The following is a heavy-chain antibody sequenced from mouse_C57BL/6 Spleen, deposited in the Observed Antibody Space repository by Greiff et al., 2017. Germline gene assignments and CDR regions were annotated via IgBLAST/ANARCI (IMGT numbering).Heavy chain of an antibody. J-gene: IGHJ4*01. Sequence: QVQLKQSGAELMKPGASVKLSCKATGYTFTGYWIEWVKQRPGHGLEWIGEILPGSGSTNYNEKLKGKATFTADTSTNTAYMQLSSLTTEDSAIYYGARGYYYGSSLYAMDYWGQGTSVTFSS. CDR1: GYTFTGYW. D-gene: IGHD1-1*01. CDR3: ARGYYYGSSLYAMDY. V-gene: IGHV1-9*01. CDR2: ILPGSGST.